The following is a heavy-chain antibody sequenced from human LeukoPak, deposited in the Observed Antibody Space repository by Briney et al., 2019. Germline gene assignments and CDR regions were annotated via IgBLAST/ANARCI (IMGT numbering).Heavy chain of an antibody. CDR3: ARQWHSSSSADWFGP. J-gene: IGHJ5*02. CDR2: IYYTGRT. CDR1: GGSISSSSYY. D-gene: IGHD6-6*01. V-gene: IGHV4-39*01. Sequence: PSETLSLPCTVSGGSISSSSYYWGWIRQPPGKGLEWMGSIYYTGRTYYNPSLKSRVTISVDTSKNQFSLKLNSMTATDTAVYYCARQWHSSSSADWFGPWGQGTLVAVSS.